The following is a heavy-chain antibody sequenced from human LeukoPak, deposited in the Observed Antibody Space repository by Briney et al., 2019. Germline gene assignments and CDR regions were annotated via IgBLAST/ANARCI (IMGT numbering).Heavy chain of an antibody. V-gene: IGHV1-8*03. Sequence: ASVKVSCKASGYTFTSYDVNWVRQATGQGLEWMGWMNPNSGNTGYAQKFQGRVTITRNTSISTAYMELSSLRSEDTAVYYCARDSSRGWYTDYWGQGTLVTVSS. CDR1: GYTFTSYD. J-gene: IGHJ4*02. CDR2: MNPNSGNT. CDR3: ARDSSRGWYTDY. D-gene: IGHD6-19*01.